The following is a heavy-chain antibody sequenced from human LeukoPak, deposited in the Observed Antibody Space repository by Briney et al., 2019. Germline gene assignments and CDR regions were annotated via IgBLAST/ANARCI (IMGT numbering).Heavy chain of an antibody. CDR2: INNDASDT. CDR3: ASKITAVY. J-gene: IGHJ4*02. V-gene: IGHV3-74*01. Sequence: PGGSQRLYGAGSRLSLSRSRMHWPRQGPGKGLLWVSRINNDASDTNYADSVKGRLTISRDNAKNTLYLQMSSLRAEDTAVYYCASKITAVYWGQGTLVTVSS. CDR1: RLSLSRSR. D-gene: IGHD6-19*01.